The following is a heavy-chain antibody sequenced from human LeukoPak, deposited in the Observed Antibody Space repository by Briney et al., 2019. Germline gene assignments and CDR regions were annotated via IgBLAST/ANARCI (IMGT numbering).Heavy chain of an antibody. V-gene: IGHV3-72*01. J-gene: IGHJ3*02. CDR2: TRNKANSYTT. D-gene: IGHD2-2*01. CDR1: GFTFSDHY. CDR3: ARVRYCSSTSCRGALDI. Sequence: PGGSLRLSCAASGFTFSDHYVDWVRQAPGKGLEWVGRTRNKANSYTTEYAASVKGRFTISRDDSKNSLYLQMNSLKTEDTAVYYCARVRYCSSTSCRGALDIWGQGTMVTVSS.